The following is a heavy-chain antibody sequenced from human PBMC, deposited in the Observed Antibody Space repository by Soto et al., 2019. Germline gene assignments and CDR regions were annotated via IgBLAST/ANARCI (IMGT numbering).Heavy chain of an antibody. CDR3: ARVSSWGFDY. D-gene: IGHD3-16*01. Sequence: PXGTLSLTCAVYGGSFSGYYWSWIRQPPGKGLEWIGEINHSGSTNYNPSLKSRVTISVDTSKNQFSLKLSSVTAADTAVYYCARVSSWGFDYWGQGTLVTVSS. CDR2: INHSGST. J-gene: IGHJ4*02. CDR1: GGSFSGYY. V-gene: IGHV4-34*01.